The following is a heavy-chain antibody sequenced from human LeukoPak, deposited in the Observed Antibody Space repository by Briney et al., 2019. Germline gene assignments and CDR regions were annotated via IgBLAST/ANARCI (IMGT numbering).Heavy chain of an antibody. CDR3: ARRGQAFDI. D-gene: IGHD3/OR15-3a*01. CDR1: GYKLTNNW. CDR2: IYPGDSDT. J-gene: IGHJ3*02. Sequence: GESLKISCKISGYKLTNNWIGWVRQMPGKGLEWMGIIYPGDSDTRYSPSFQGQVTISADKSISTAYLQWSSLKASDTAMYYCARRGQAFDIWGQGTMVTVSS. V-gene: IGHV5-51*01.